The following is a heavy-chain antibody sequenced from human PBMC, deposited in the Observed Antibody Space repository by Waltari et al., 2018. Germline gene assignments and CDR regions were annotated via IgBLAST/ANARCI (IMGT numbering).Heavy chain of an antibody. J-gene: IGHJ4*02. CDR2: INPNSGGT. CDR1: GYTFTGYY. CDR3: ATAYDILTGYYFMDY. D-gene: IGHD3-9*01. Sequence: QVQLVQSGAEVKKPGASVKVSCKASGYTFTGYYMHWVRQAPGQGLEWMGRINPNSGGTNYAQKFQGRVTMTRDTSISTAYMELSRLRSDDTAVYYCATAYDILTGYYFMDYWGQGTLVTVSS. V-gene: IGHV1-2*06.